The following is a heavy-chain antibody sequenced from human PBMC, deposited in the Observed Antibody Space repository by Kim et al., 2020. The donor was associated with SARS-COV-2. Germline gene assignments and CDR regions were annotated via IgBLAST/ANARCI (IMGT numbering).Heavy chain of an antibody. CDR2: RT. CDR3: ARGRGDAFDI. D-gene: IGHD3-16*01. Sequence: RTFYAEHRKGRFTISRDNSKNTLYLQMKGLGGEDTAVYYCARGRGDAFDIWGQGTMVTVSS. V-gene: IGHV3-66*01. J-gene: IGHJ3*02.